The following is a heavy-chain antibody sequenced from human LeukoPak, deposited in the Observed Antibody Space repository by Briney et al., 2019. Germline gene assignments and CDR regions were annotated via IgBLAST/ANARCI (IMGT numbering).Heavy chain of an antibody. J-gene: IGHJ4*02. CDR3: TRVANGIDY. CDR1: GFTFSDYY. Sequence: GGSLRLSCAASGFTFSDYYMDWVPQAPGKGLEWLGRIRNKANSYTTEYAASVKGGFTISRDDSKNSLYLQMNSLKTEDTAVYYCTRVANGIDYWGQGTLVTVSS. CDR2: IRNKANSYTT. V-gene: IGHV3-72*01.